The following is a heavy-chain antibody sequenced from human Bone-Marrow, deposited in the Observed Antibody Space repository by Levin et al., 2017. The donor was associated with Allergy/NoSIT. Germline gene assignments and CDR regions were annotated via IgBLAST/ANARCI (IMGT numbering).Heavy chain of an antibody. V-gene: IGHV5-51*01. Sequence: KRGESLKISCQGSGYTFTSYWIGWVRQMPGKGLEWMGIIYPGDSDIKYSPSFEGQVVFSADTSINTAYLQWHSLKTSDTGTYFCARPSAAGDGSDFDFWGQGTQVIVS. D-gene: IGHD3-10*01. J-gene: IGHJ4*02. CDR1: GYTFTSYW. CDR2: IYPGDSDI. CDR3: ARPSAAGDGSDFDF.